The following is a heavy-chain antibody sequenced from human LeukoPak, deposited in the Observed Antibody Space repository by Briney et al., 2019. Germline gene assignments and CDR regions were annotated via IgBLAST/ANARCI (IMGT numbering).Heavy chain of an antibody. Sequence: GGSLRLSCAASGFTFDDYAMHWVRQAPGKGLEWVSSISSSSSYIYYADSVKGRFSITRDNAKNSLYLQMNSLRAEDTAVYYCARDGGSAWFLDYWGQGTLVTVSS. D-gene: IGHD6-19*01. J-gene: IGHJ4*02. CDR3: ARDGGSAWFLDY. CDR1: GFTFDDYA. CDR2: ISSSSSYI. V-gene: IGHV3-21*01.